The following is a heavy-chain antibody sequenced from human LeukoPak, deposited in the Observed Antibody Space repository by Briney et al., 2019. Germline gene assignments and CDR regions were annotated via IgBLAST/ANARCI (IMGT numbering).Heavy chain of an antibody. V-gene: IGHV3-30-3*01. Sequence: GGSLRLSCAVSGFTFSRHTMHWVRQAPGQGLEWVAVISVDGNTKYHADSVRGRFTISRDNSKSTLYLQMNSLRTEDTAVYFCARDHDSGGGGGYWGQGTLVTVSS. D-gene: IGHD1-26*01. J-gene: IGHJ4*02. CDR3: ARDHDSGGGGGY. CDR1: GFTFSRHT. CDR2: ISVDGNTK.